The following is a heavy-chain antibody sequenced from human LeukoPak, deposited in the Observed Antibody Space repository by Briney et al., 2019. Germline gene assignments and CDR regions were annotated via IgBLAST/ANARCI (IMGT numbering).Heavy chain of an antibody. J-gene: IGHJ5*02. D-gene: IGHD5-12*01. V-gene: IGHV4-4*02. Sequence: SGTLSLTCAVSGVSISSSNWWSGVRQPPGQGLEWIGEIYHSGSTNYNPSLKSRVTISVDKSKNQFSLKLSSVTAADTAVYYCARGVATTSYNWFDPWGQGTLVTVSS. CDR1: GVSISSSNW. CDR3: ARGVATTSYNWFDP. CDR2: IYHSGST.